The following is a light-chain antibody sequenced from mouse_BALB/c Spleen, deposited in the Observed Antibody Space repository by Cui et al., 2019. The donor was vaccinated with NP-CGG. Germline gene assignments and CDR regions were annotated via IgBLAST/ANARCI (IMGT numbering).Light chain of an antibody. CDR1: TGAVTTSNY. J-gene: IGLJ1*01. Sequence: QPFLPKESALTTSPGETVTLTCRSSTGAVTTSNYANWVQEKPDHLFTGLIGGTNNRAPGVPARFSGSLIGDKAALTITGAQTEDEAIYFCALWYSNHWVFGGGTKLTVL. CDR2: GTN. CDR3: ALWYSNHWV. V-gene: IGLV1*01.